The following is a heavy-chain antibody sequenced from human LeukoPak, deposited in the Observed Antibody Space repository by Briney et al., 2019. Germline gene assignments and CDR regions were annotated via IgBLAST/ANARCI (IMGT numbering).Heavy chain of an antibody. J-gene: IGHJ5*02. V-gene: IGHV3-30-3*01. CDR1: GFTFSSYA. CDR3: ARDWILLWFGELWDWFDP. D-gene: IGHD3-10*01. CDR2: ISYDGSNK. Sequence: PGGSLRLSCAASGFTFSSYAMHWVRQAPGKGQEWVAVISYDGSNKYYADSVKGRFTISRDNSKNTLYLQMNSLRAEDTAVYYCARDWILLWFGELWDWFDPWGQGTLVTVSS.